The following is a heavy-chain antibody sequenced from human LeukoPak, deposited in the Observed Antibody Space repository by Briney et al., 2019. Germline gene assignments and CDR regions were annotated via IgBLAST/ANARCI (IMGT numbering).Heavy chain of an antibody. V-gene: IGHV3-73*01. Sequence: GGSLRLSCAASGFTFSGSAIHWVRQSSGKGLEWVGQIDKKDKGYATATAYAASVKGRFTISRDDSINTAYLQMKSLKTEDTALYYCTRDSGTYNWFDPWGQGNL. CDR2: IDKKDKGYATAT. CDR1: GFTFSGSA. CDR3: TRDSGTYNWFDP. D-gene: IGHD1-26*01. J-gene: IGHJ5*02.